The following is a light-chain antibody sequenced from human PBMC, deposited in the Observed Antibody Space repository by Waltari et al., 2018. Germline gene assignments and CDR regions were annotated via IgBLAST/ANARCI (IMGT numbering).Light chain of an antibody. J-gene: IGLJ3*02. CDR1: ALPKHY. Sequence: SYELTPPPSVSVSPGQTARITCSGDALPKHYVHWYQQKPGQAPVMLIYKDNERPSGIPERFSGSSSGTTVTLTISEVQAEDEADYYCQSADTTSVMFGGGTKVTVL. CDR3: QSADTTSVM. CDR2: KDN. V-gene: IGLV3-25*03.